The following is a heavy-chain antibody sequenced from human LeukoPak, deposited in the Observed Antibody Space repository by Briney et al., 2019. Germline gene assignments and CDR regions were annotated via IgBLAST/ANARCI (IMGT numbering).Heavy chain of an antibody. CDR2: ISSSSSYT. D-gene: IGHD2-15*01. V-gene: IGHV3-11*06. Sequence: GGSLRLSCAASGFTFSDYYMSWIRQAPGKGLEWVSYISSSSSYTNYADSVKGRFTISGDNAKNSLYLQMNSLRAEDTAVYYCAGAPSYCSGGSCYKWAFDIWGQGTMVTVSS. CDR1: GFTFSDYY. J-gene: IGHJ3*02. CDR3: AGAPSYCSGGSCYKWAFDI.